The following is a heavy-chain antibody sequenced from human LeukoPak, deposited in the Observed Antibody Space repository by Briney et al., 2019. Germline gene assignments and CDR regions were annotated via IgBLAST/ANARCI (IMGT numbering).Heavy chain of an antibody. CDR2: THNSAST. CDR1: GGSISNSY. Sequence: PSETLSLTCTVSGGSISNSYWSWFRQSPGKGLEWIGYTHNSASTTYNPSLQSRVTMSVDTSKNQFSLKLTSVTAADTAVYFCARGGWSLDYWGQGTLVTVSS. D-gene: IGHD6-19*01. V-gene: IGHV4-59*01. J-gene: IGHJ4*02. CDR3: ARGGWSLDY.